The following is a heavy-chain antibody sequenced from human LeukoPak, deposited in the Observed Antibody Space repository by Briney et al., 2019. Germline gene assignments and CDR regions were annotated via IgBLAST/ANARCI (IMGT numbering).Heavy chain of an antibody. J-gene: IGHJ4*02. Sequence: QTRGCLRLSCAASGFTFSSYAMRWVSQAPGEGMEWVAVISYDRSNKCYADSVKGRFTISRDNSKNTLYLQMNSLRAEDTAVYYCARSVAAGDYWGQGTLVTVSS. V-gene: IGHV3-30*04. CDR3: ARSVAAGDY. CDR2: ISYDRSNK. D-gene: IGHD6-25*01. CDR1: GFTFSSYA.